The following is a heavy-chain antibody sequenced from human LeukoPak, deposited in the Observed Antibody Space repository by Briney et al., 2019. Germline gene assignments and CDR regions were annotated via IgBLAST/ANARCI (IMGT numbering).Heavy chain of an antibody. CDR2: IWYDGSNK. D-gene: IGHD3-22*01. CDR3: SYYYDSSGYTA. J-gene: IGHJ4*02. Sequence: GGSLRLSCAASGFTFSSYGMHWVRQAPGKGLEWVAVIWYDGSNKYYADSVKGRFTISRDNSKNTLYLQMNSLRAEDTAVYYCSYYYDSSGYTAWGQGTLVTVSS. CDR1: GFTFSSYG. V-gene: IGHV3-33*01.